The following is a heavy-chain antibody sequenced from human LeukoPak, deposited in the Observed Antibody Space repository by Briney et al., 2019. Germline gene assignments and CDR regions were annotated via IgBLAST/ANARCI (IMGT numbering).Heavy chain of an antibody. J-gene: IGHJ4*02. CDR2: IRNRVNSYTT. V-gene: IGHV3-72*01. CDR3: VRDRRGPDDPYYLDY. D-gene: IGHD1-14*01. CDR1: GFTFSDHY. Sequence: PGGSLRLSCAASGFTFSDHYLDWVRQGPGKGLGWVARIRNRVNSYTTEYAASVKGRSTTSRDSSKSSLYLRMNSLKTEDTAMYFCVRDRRGPDDPYYLDYWGQGTLVTVSS.